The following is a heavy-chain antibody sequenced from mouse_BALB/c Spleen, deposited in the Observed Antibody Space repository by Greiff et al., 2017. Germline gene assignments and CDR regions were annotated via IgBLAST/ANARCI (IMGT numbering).Heavy chain of an antibody. CDR3: ARKGNSPMDY. CDR1: GYAFTHYL. J-gene: IGHJ4*01. D-gene: IGHD2-1*01. CDR2: INPGSGGT. Sequence: VQLQQSGAELVRPGTSVKVSCKASGYAFTHYLIEWVKQRPGQGLEWIGVINPGSGGTNYNEKFKGKATLTADKSSSTAYMQLSSLTSDDSAVYFCARKGNSPMDYWGQGTSVTVSS. V-gene: IGHV1-54*01.